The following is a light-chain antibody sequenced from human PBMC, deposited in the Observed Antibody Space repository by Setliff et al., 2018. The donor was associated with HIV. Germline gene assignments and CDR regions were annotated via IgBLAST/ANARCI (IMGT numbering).Light chain of an antibody. Sequence: QSVLAQPPSVSGAPGQRVTISCTGSISNIGAGYDIHWYQQLPGTAPKLLIYANSNRPSGVPDRFSGSKSGTSASLAITGLQAEDEADYYCQSYDSSLSRCAFGTGTKVTVL. CDR1: ISNIGAGYD. CDR2: ANS. J-gene: IGLJ1*01. CDR3: QSYDSSLSRCA. V-gene: IGLV1-40*01.